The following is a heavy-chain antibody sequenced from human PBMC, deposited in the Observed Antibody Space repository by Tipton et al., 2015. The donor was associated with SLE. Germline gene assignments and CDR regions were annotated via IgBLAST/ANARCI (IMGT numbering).Heavy chain of an antibody. J-gene: IGHJ4*02. CDR2: INHSGST. V-gene: IGHV4-34*01. CDR3: ARREGIAAAGIID. CDR1: GFTFSSYA. D-gene: IGHD6-13*01. Sequence: LRLSCAASGFTFSSYAMSWVRQAPGKGLEWIGEINHSGSTNYNPSLKSRVTISVDTSKNQFSLKLSSVTAADTAVYYCARREGIAAAGIIDWGQGTLVTVSS.